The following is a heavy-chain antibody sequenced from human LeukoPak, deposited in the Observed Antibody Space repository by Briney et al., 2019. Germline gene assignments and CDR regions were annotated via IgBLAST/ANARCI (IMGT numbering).Heavy chain of an antibody. V-gene: IGHV3-23*01. J-gene: IGHJ5*02. CDR1: GFTFSTYA. CDR3: AKEATSGGVGNWFDP. Sequence: GGSLRLSCTASGFTFSTYAMSWVRQAPGKGLEGVSGISGSGHSTYYADSVKGRFTMSRDNSKNTLYLQMNSLRAEDTAVYYCAKEATSGGVGNWFDPWGQGTLVTVSS. CDR2: ISGSGHST. D-gene: IGHD1-26*01.